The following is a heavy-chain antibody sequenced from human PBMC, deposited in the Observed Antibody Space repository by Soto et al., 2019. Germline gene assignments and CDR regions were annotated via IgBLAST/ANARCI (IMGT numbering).Heavy chain of an antibody. J-gene: IGHJ5*02. Sequence: QVKLQESGPGLVKPSQTLSLTCTVSGGSSSSGGYYWSWIRQHPGKGLEWIGYIYYSGSTYYNPSLTTRVTISVDTSKNQFPPKLSSVTAADTAVYYCVRAVGFNWFDPWGQGTLVTVSS. D-gene: IGHD1-26*01. V-gene: IGHV4-31*03. CDR1: GGSSSSGGYY. CDR2: IYYSGST. CDR3: VRAVGFNWFDP.